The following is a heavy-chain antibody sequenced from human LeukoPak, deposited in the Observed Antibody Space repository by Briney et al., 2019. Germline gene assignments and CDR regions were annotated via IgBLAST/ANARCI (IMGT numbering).Heavy chain of an antibody. J-gene: IGHJ4*02. CDR3: ARDDFSTYPGLNYFDY. D-gene: IGHD4-11*01. CDR1: GYTFNYYA. Sequence: ASVKVSCKASGYTFNYYAVHWVRQAPGQRLEWMGWTNVGNDYTESSQKFQDRLTITSDTTATTVYMELNSLRSEDTAVYYCARDDFSTYPGLNYFDYWGQGSLVTVSS. CDR2: TNVGNDYT. V-gene: IGHV1-3*01.